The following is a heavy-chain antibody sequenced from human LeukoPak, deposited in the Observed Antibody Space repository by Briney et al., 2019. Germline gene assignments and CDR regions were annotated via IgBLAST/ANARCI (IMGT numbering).Heavy chain of an antibody. CDR3: AKDLSYSIEVVATWAGMDV. J-gene: IGHJ6*02. CDR1: GFTFDDYA. CDR2: IRWNSGSI. Sequence: GGSLRLSCAASGFTFDDYAMHWVRQAPGKGLEWVSGIRWNSGSIGYADSVKGRFTISRDNAKNSLYLQMNSLRAEDTALYYCAKDLSYSIEVVATWAGMDVWGQGTTVTVSS. V-gene: IGHV3-9*01. D-gene: IGHD5-12*01.